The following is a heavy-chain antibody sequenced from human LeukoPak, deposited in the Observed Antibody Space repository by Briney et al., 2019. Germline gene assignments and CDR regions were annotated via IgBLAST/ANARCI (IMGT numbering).Heavy chain of an antibody. V-gene: IGHV3-21*01. CDR1: GFTFSSYS. Sequence: GGSLRLSCAASGFTFSSYSMNWVRQAPGKGLEWVSSISSSSSYIYYADSVKGRFTISRDNAKNSLYLQMNSLRAEDTAVYYCARQSVLGLATSDCYDMDVWGKGTTVTVSS. CDR3: ARQSVLGLATSDCYDMDV. D-gene: IGHD5-12*01. CDR2: ISSSSSYI. J-gene: IGHJ6*03.